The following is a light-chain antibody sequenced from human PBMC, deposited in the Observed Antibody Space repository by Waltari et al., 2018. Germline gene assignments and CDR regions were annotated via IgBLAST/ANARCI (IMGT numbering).Light chain of an antibody. CDR2: RAS. Sequence: EILVTQSPATLSVSPGERATLSCRASQSVGNNLAWYQKKPGQAPRLLIYRASTRATGVPARFSGSGSGTEFTLTISSLQSEDFAVYYCQQYNNWPPITFGQGTRLDIK. V-gene: IGKV3-15*01. CDR1: QSVGNN. J-gene: IGKJ5*01. CDR3: QQYNNWPPIT.